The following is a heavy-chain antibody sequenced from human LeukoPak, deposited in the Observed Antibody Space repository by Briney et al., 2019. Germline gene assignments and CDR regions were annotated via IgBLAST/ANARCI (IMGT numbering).Heavy chain of an antibody. V-gene: IGHV3-48*01. Sequence: GGSLRLSCAASGFTFSSHSMNWVRQAPGKGLEWVSYISSSSSTIYYADSVKGRFTISRDNAKNSLYLQMNSLGAEDTALYYCARDRDWGAFDPWGQGTLVTVSS. J-gene: IGHJ5*02. CDR3: ARDRDWGAFDP. CDR2: ISSSSSTI. D-gene: IGHD3/OR15-3a*01. CDR1: GFTFSSHS.